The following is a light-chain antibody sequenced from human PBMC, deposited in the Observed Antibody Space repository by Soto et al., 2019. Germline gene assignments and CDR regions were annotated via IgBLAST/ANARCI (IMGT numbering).Light chain of an antibody. CDR2: GAS. J-gene: IGKJ2*01. CDR1: QSVSSSY. CDR3: QQYAGLPYT. Sequence: EIVLTQSPGTLSLSPGERATLSCRASQSVSSSYLAWYQQKPGQPPRLLIYGASSRATGIPDRFSGSGSGTDFTLTISRLEPEDFAVYYCQQYAGLPYTFGQGTKLGIK. V-gene: IGKV3-20*01.